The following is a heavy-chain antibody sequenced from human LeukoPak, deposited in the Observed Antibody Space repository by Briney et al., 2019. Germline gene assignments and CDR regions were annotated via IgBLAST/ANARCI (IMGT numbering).Heavy chain of an antibody. CDR1: GGSISNY. V-gene: IGHV4-59*12. Sequence: SETLSLTCTVSGGSISNYWSWFRPPPGKGLEWIGHIYYTGSTNYNPSLKSRVTILVDTSKNQFSLKLSSVTAADTAVYYCAREPTYYYDSSGYSPFDYWGQGTLVTVSS. J-gene: IGHJ4*02. D-gene: IGHD3-22*01. CDR2: IYYTGST. CDR3: AREPTYYYDSSGYSPFDY.